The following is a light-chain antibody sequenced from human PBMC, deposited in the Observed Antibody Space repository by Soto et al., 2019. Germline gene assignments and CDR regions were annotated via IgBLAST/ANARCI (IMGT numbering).Light chain of an antibody. Sequence: QSVLTQPASVSGSPGQSITLSCTGTTSDVGGYHFVSWYQQHPGKAPKLMIYEVTNRPSGVSDRFSGSKSGNTASLTISGLQAEDEADYYCCSYAGSSVFGTGTKVTVL. CDR3: CSYAGSSV. CDR2: EVT. J-gene: IGLJ1*01. V-gene: IGLV2-14*01. CDR1: TSDVGGYHF.